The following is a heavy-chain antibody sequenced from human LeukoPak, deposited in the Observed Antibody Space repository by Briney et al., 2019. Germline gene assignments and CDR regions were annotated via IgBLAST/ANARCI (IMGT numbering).Heavy chain of an antibody. V-gene: IGHV3-21*01. CDR3: ARDRGDTASDY. D-gene: IGHD3-10*01. Sequence: GGSLRLSCAASGFTFPIYNMNWVRQAPGKGLEWVSSISGRSSHIYYADSVKGRFTISRDNAKNSLSLQMHSPRAEDTAVYFCARDRGDTASDYWGQGTLVTVSS. J-gene: IGHJ4*02. CDR2: ISGRSSHI. CDR1: GFTFPIYN.